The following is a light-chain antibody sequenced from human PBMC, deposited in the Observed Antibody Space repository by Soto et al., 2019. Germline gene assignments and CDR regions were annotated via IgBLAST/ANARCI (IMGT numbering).Light chain of an antibody. Sequence: EIVMTQSPATLSVSPGERATLSCRASQSVSANLAWYQRKPGQPPRLLIYGASTRATGIPDRFSGSGSGTDFTLTISRLEPEDFAVYYCQQYGSSPWTFGQGTKVDI. CDR1: QSVSAN. J-gene: IGKJ1*01. CDR2: GAS. V-gene: IGKV3-20*01. CDR3: QQYGSSPWT.